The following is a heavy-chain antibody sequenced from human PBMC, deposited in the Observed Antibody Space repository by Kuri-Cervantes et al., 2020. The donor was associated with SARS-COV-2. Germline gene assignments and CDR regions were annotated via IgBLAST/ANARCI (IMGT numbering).Heavy chain of an antibody. CDR2: ISGSGGST. CDR1: GFTFNSYA. V-gene: IGHV3-23*01. Sequence: GGSLRLSCAASGFTFNSYAMSWVRQAPGKGLEWVSAISGSGGSTYYADSVKGRFTISRDNSKNTLYLQMNSLRAEDTAVYYCAKDLGRPNWFDPWGQGTLVIVSS. CDR3: AKDLGRPNWFDP. J-gene: IGHJ5*02.